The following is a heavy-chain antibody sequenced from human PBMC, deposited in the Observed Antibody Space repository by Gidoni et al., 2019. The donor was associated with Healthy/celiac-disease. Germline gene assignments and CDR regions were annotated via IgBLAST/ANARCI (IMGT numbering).Heavy chain of an antibody. CDR3: ARYFLDYYESSGYYPFDY. CDR2: IYYSGST. V-gene: IGHV4-39*01. J-gene: IGHJ4*02. Sequence: QLHLHESGPGLVKPSDTLSLTCPVSGGSISSSSYYLGWIRQPPGKGLEWIGSIYYSGSTYYNPSLKSRVTISVDTSKNQFSLKLSSVNAADTAVYYCARYFLDYYESSGYYPFDYWGQGTLVTVSS. CDR1: GGSISSSSYY. D-gene: IGHD3-22*01.